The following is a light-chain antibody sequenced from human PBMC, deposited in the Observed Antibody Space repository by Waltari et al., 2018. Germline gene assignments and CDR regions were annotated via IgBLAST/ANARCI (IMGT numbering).Light chain of an antibody. Sequence: DIQMTQSPSSLSASVGNRVTITCRASQGISNYLACYQQKPGKGPKLLIYAASALQSVVQSRFSGSGSGTDFTLTISSLQPEDVATYYCQKYNSAPRTFGQGTKVEIK. CDR2: AAS. J-gene: IGKJ1*01. CDR3: QKYNSAPRT. CDR1: QGISNY. V-gene: IGKV1-27*01.